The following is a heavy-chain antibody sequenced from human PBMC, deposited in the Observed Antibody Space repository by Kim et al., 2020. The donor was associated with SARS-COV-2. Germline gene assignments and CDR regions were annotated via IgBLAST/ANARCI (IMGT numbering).Heavy chain of an antibody. CDR2: IYYSGST. D-gene: IGHD1-26*01. CDR1: GGSISSYY. Sequence: SETLSLTCTVSGGSISSYYWSWIRQPPGKGLECIGYIYYSGSTNYNPSLKSRVTISVDTSKNQFSLNLSSVTAADTAVYYCARHVYSGTSHRPFYFDYWGRGTLVTVSS. J-gene: IGHJ4*02. V-gene: IGHV4-59*08. CDR3: ARHVYSGTSHRPFYFDY.